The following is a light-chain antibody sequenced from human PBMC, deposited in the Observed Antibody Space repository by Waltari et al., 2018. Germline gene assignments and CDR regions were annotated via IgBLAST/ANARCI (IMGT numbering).Light chain of an antibody. Sequence: DIQMTQSPYSVSASVGDRVTISCRASRNINKYLNWYQQKQGKAPNLLIYDASSLQSGVPSRFLGIVSETEFTLIISGLQPEDFATYYCQQSYSTLRFGQGTKVEI. V-gene: IGKV1-39*01. CDR2: DAS. J-gene: IGKJ2*03. CDR1: RNINKY. CDR3: QQSYSTLR.